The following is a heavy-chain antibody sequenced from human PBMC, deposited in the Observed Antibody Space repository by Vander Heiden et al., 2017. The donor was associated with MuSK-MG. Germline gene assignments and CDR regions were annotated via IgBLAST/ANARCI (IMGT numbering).Heavy chain of an antibody. V-gene: IGHV3-48*03. D-gene: IGHD2-21*01. J-gene: IGHJ6*03. Sequence: EVLLLASGGGLVQTGGSPRLSCAASGFTFSSYEMNWVRQAPGPGRAWFSYMSSSGSTIYYADSVKGRFTISRDNSKNSMYLQMNSLRAEDTAVYYCASSSYCGGDCYTYYYYYMDVWGKGTTVTVSS. CDR3: ASSSYCGGDCYTYYYYYMDV. CDR2: MSSSGSTI. CDR1: GFTFSSYE.